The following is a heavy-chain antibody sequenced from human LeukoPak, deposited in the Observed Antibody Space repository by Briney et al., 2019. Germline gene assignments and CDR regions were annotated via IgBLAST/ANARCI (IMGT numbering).Heavy chain of an antibody. D-gene: IGHD4-17*01. CDR1: GYTFTGYY. J-gene: IGHJ5*02. CDR2: MNTNSGYT. V-gene: IGHV1-8*03. Sequence: ASVKVSCKASGYTFTGYYMHWARQAPGQGLEWMGWMNTNSGYTGYAQKFQGRVTITRNTSISTAYMELSSLRSDDAAVYYCARGQLRLRHRGFDPWGQGTLVTVSS. CDR3: ARGQLRLRHRGFDP.